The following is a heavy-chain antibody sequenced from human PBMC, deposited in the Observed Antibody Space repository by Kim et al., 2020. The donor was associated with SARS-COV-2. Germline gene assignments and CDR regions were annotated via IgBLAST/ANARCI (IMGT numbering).Heavy chain of an antibody. J-gene: IGHJ4*02. CDR1: GGSISSYY. CDR3: ARGGAYDSSGYQDY. D-gene: IGHD3-22*01. Sequence: SETLSLTCTVSGGSISSYYWSWIRQPPGKGLEWIGYIYYSGSTNYNPSLKSRVTISVDTSKNQFSLKLSSVTAADTAVYYCARGGAYDSSGYQDYWGQGTLVTVSS. CDR2: IYYSGST. V-gene: IGHV4-59*01.